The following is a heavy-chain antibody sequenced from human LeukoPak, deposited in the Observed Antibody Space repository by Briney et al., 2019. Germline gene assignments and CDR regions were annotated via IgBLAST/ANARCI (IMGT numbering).Heavy chain of an antibody. CDR3: ARRAASLEVINYFDY. D-gene: IGHD3-22*01. V-gene: IGHV3-7*03. Sequence: GGSLRLSCAASGFTFSSYWMSWVRQAPGKGLEWVANIKQDGSEKYYVDSVKGRFTISRDNAKNSLYLQMNSLRAEDTAVYYRARRAASLEVINYFDYWGQGTLVTVSS. CDR1: GFTFSSYW. J-gene: IGHJ4*02. CDR2: IKQDGSEK.